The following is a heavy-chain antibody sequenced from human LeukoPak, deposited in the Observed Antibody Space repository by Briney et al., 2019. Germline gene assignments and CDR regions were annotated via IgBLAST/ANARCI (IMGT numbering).Heavy chain of an antibody. CDR3: ARGLTLGGDDY. Sequence: PSETLSLTCTVSGGSISSGGYYWSWIRQPPGKGLEWIGEINHSGSTNYNPSLKSRVTISVDTSKNQFSLKLSSVTAADTAVYYCARGLTLGGDDYWGQGTLVTVSS. V-gene: IGHV4-39*07. CDR1: GGSISSGGYY. CDR2: INHSGST. J-gene: IGHJ4*02. D-gene: IGHD3-16*01.